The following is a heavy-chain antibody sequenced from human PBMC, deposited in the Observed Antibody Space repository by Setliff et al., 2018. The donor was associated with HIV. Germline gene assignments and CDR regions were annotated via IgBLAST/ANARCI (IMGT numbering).Heavy chain of an antibody. V-gene: IGHV5-51*01. D-gene: IGHD6-19*01. Sequence: PGESLKISCKGSGYGFSSHWIAWVRQKPGKGLEWMGIIYPGDSDTRYSPSFQGQVTMSVDKSISTAFLQWSSLAASDTTMYYCMRDQIGDVQVAGTWGTWGQGTLVTVSS. CDR2: IYPGDSDT. CDR1: GYGFSSHW. CDR3: MRDQIGDVQVAGTWGT. J-gene: IGHJ5*02.